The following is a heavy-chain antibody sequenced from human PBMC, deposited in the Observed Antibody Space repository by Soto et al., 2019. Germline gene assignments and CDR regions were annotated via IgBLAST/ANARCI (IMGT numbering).Heavy chain of an antibody. V-gene: IGHV4-39*01. CDR2: IYYSGST. D-gene: IGHD6-19*01. Sequence: SETLSLTCTVSGGSISSSSYYWGWIRQPPGKGLEWIGSIYYSGSTYYNPSLKSRVTISVDTSKNQFSLKLSSVAAADTAVYYCAKQIAVAGPGGYYYGMDVWGQGTTVTVSS. J-gene: IGHJ6*02. CDR3: AKQIAVAGPGGYYYGMDV. CDR1: GGSISSSSYY.